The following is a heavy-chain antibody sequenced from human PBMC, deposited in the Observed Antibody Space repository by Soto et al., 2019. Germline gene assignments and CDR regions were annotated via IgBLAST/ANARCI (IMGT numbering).Heavy chain of an antibody. V-gene: IGHV4-31*03. CDR3: ARARMVRGIIYYYGMDV. CDR2: IYYSGST. CDR1: GGSISSDGNY. D-gene: IGHD3-10*01. J-gene: IGHJ6*02. Sequence: QVQLQESGPGLVKSSQTLSLTCTVSGGSISSDGNYWSWIRQHPGKVLEWIGYIYYSGSTYYNPSLKTRVTISVDTSKNQSSLKLNAVTAADTAVYYCARARMVRGIIYYYGMDVWGQGTTVTVSS.